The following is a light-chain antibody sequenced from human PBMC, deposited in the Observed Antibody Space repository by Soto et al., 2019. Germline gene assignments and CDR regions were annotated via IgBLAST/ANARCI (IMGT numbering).Light chain of an antibody. CDR2: DAS. V-gene: IGKV3-11*01. CDR1: QSVGSY. CDR3: QQRSSWLT. Sequence: EIVLTQSPATLSLSPGERATLSCRASQSVGSYLAWFQQKPGQAPRLLIYDASNRATGIPARFSGSGSGTDFTLTISSLEPEDFALYYCQQRSSWLTFGGGTKVEIK. J-gene: IGKJ4*01.